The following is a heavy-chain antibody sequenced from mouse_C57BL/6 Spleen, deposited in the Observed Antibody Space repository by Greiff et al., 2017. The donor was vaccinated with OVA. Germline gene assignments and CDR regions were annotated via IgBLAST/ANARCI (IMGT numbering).Heavy chain of an antibody. D-gene: IGHD2-5*01. V-gene: IGHV1-18*01. J-gene: IGHJ1*03. Sequence: VQLQQSGPELVKPGASVKIPCKASGYTFTDYNMDWVKQSHGKSLEWIGDINPNNGGTIYNQKFKGKATLTVDKSSSTAYMELRSLTSEDTAVYYCARREYSNYWYFDVWGTGTTVTVSS. CDR3: ARREYSNYWYFDV. CDR2: INPNNGGT. CDR1: GYTFTDYN.